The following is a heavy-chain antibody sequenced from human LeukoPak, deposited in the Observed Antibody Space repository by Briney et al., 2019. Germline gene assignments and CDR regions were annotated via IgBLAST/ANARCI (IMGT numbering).Heavy chain of an antibody. J-gene: IGHJ6*03. D-gene: IGHD1-14*01. Sequence: PSETLPLTCAVYGGSFSGYYWSWIRQPPGKGLEWIGEINHSGSTNYNPSLKSRVTISVDTSKNQFSLKLSSVTAADTAVYYCAIGGNRAPYYYYMDVWGKGTTVTVSS. CDR2: INHSGST. V-gene: IGHV4-34*01. CDR3: AIGGNRAPYYYYMDV. CDR1: GGSFSGYY.